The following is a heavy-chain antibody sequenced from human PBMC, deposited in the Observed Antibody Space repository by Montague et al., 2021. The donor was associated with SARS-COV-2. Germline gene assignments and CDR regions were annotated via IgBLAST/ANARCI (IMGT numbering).Heavy chain of an antibody. D-gene: IGHD1-26*01. CDR3: AGTSASSDY. CDR1: GDSVSRNSAA. V-gene: IGHV6-1*01. CDR2: TYYRSKWYN. J-gene: IGHJ4*02. Sequence: CAISGDSVSRNSAAWNWIRQSPSRGLEWLGRTYYRSKWYNDYAVSVKSRITINPDTSKNQISPQLSSVTPEDTAVYYCAGTSASSDYWGQGTLVTVSS.